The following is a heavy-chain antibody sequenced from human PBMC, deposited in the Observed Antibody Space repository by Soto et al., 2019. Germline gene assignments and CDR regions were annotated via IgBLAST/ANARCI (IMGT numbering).Heavy chain of an antibody. Sequence: QVHLVQSGAEVKKPGASVKVSCKAYGYTFTSYGITWVRQAPGQGLEWMGWISAHNGNTDYAQKLQGRVILTRDTSTSTAYMELRSLRSDDTAVYYCARGRYGDYWGQGALVTVSS. CDR3: ARGRYGDY. CDR1: GYTFTSYG. D-gene: IGHD1-1*01. V-gene: IGHV1-18*01. J-gene: IGHJ4*02. CDR2: ISAHNGNT.